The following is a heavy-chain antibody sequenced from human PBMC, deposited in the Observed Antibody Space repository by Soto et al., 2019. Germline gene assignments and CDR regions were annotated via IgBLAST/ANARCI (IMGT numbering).Heavy chain of an antibody. CDR2: IYYSGST. J-gene: IGHJ4*02. CDR3: ARYYYYDSSGYSNTPYFDY. CDR1: GGSISSGLYY. D-gene: IGHD3-22*01. Sequence: PSETLSLTCTVSGGSISSGLYYWSWIRQPPGKGLEWIGYIYYSGSTYYNPSLKSRVTISVDTSKNQFSLKLSSVTAADTAVYYCARYYYYDSSGYSNTPYFDYWGQGTLVT. V-gene: IGHV4-30-4*01.